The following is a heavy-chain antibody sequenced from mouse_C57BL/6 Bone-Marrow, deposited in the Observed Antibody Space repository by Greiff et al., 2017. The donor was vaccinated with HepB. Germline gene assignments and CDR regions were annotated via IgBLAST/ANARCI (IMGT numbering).Heavy chain of an antibody. J-gene: IGHJ2*01. Sequence: DVKLQESGPGLVKPSQSLSLTCSVTGYSITSGYYWNWIRQFPGNKLEWMGYISYDGSNNYNPSLKNRISITRDTSKNQFFLKLNSVTTEDTATYYCAKTGTFDYWGQGTTLTVSS. D-gene: IGHD4-1*01. CDR3: AKTGTFDY. CDR1: GYSITSGYY. CDR2: ISYDGSN. V-gene: IGHV3-6*01.